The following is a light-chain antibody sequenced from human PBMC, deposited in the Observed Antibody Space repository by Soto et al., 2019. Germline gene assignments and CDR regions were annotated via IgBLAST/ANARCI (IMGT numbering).Light chain of an antibody. CDR2: KTS. CDR1: QSLLDSDGETY. J-gene: IGKJ2*01. CDR3: MQATQFPHT. Sequence: EIVMTQTPLSSPVTLGQPTSISCRSSQSLLDSDGETYLSWLQQRPGQPPRLLIYKTSSRFSGVPDRFSGSGAGTDFTLKISRVEVEYVGVYYCMQATQFPHTFGQGTKLEF. V-gene: IGKV2-24*01.